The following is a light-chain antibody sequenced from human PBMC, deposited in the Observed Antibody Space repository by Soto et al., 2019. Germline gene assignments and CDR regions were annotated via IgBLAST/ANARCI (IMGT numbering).Light chain of an antibody. V-gene: IGKV1-27*01. CDR3: QKYNSAPWT. CDR2: AAS. J-gene: IGKJ1*01. CDR1: HGIINC. Sequence: DIQMTQSPSSLSTSVGYRVTITYRASHGIINCLGWYQQKPVKVPRLLIYAASTLQSGVPTRFSGSGSGTDFTLTISSLQPEDVATYYCQKYNSAPWTFGQGNRVDIK.